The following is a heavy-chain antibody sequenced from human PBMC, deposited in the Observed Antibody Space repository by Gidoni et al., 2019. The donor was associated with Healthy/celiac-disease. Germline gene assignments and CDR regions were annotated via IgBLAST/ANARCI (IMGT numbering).Heavy chain of an antibody. D-gene: IGHD2-15*01. V-gene: IGHV2-26*01. J-gene: IGHJ4*02. CDR3: ARIAVGTVVTLGVVDY. Sequence: QVTLKESGPVLVKPTATLTLTCTVSGFSLINARMGVSWIRQPPGKALEWLAHIFSNDEKSYSTSLKSRLTISKDTAKSQVVLTMTNMDPVDTATYYCARIAVGTVVTLGVVDYWGQGTLVTVSS. CDR1: GFSLINARMG. CDR2: IFSNDEK.